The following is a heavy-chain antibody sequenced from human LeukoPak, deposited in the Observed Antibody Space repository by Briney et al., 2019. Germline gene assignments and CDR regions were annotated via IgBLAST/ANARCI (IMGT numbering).Heavy chain of an antibody. CDR2: IYYSGST. CDR1: GGSISSSSYY. D-gene: IGHD2-2*01. J-gene: IGHJ6*03. Sequence: SETLSLTCTVSGGSISSSSYYWGWIRQPPGKGLEWIGSIYYSGSTYYNPSLKSRVTISEDTSKNQVSLKLSSVTAADTAVYHCAREGAERIGVPAAGYYSLYMDVSGKGTTVTVSS. CDR3: AREGAERIGVPAAGYYSLYMDV. V-gene: IGHV4-39*07.